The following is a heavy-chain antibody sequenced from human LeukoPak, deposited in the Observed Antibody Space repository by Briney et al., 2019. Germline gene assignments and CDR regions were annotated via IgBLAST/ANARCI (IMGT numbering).Heavy chain of an antibody. D-gene: IGHD1-26*01. CDR2: INPNSGGT. J-gene: IGHJ4*02. CDR3: AREEALGSGSFDY. Sequence: GASVKVSCKASGYIFTNYGITWVRQAPGQGLEWMGWINPNSGGTNYAQKFQGRVTMTRDTSISTAYMELSRLRSDDTAVYYCAREEALGSGSFDYWGQGTLVTVSS. V-gene: IGHV1-2*02. CDR1: GYIFTNYG.